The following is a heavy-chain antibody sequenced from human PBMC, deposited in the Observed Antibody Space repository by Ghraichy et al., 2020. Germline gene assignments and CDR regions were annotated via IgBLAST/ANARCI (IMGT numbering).Heavy chain of an antibody. D-gene: IGHD3-10*01. Sequence: GGSLRLSCAASGFTFSSYAMSWVRQAPGKGLEWVSAISGSGGSTYYADSVKGRFTISRDNSKNTLYLQINSLRAEDTAVYYCAKVRGVLLWFGELLYEDSPYYFDYWGQGTLVTVSS. V-gene: IGHV3-23*01. CDR3: AKVRGVLLWFGELLYEDSPYYFDY. CDR2: ISGSGGST. J-gene: IGHJ4*02. CDR1: GFTFSSYA.